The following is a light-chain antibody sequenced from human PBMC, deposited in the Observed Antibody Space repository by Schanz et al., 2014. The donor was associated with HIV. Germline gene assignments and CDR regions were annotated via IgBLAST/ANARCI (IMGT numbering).Light chain of an antibody. CDR1: SGTLPSTE. V-gene: IGLV6-57*04. CDR3: QSYDPPMFVI. CDR2: EDS. Sequence: NFMLTQPHSVSESPEKTVTISCTRSSGTLPSTEQQWYQQRPGSAPTIVIYEDSQRPSGVSDRFSGSIDSSSKSASLTISGLRTEDEADYYCQSYDPPMFVIFGGGTKLTVL. J-gene: IGLJ2*01.